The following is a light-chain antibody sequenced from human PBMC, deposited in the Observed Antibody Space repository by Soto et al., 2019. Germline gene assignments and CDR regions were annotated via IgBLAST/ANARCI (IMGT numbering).Light chain of an antibody. Sequence: AIQLTQSPSSLSASIGDRVTITCRASQAISSALAWYQQKPGKPPSLLVYDASTLESGVPSRVTGSGSWTDFTLTISNLQPEDFATYYCQHFGGYPRTFGQGTRLEIK. J-gene: IGKJ5*01. V-gene: IGKV1-13*02. CDR3: QHFGGYPRT. CDR1: QAISSA. CDR2: DAS.